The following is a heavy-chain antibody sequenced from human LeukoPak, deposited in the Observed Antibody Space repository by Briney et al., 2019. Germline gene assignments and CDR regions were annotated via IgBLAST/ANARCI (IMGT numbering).Heavy chain of an antibody. J-gene: IGHJ5*02. V-gene: IGHV4-34*01. D-gene: IGHD2/OR15-2a*01. CDR1: GGSFSGYY. CDR3: AREVKVPNWFDP. Sequence: PSETLSLTCAVYGGSFSGYYWSWIRQPPGKGLEWIGEINHSGGTNYNPSLKSRVTISVDTSKNQFSLKLSSVTAADTAVYYCAREVKVPNWFDPWGQGTLVTVSS. CDR2: INHSGGT.